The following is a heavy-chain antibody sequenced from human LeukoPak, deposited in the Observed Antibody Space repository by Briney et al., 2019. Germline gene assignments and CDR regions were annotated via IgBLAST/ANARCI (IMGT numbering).Heavy chain of an antibody. D-gene: IGHD6-19*01. V-gene: IGHV3-21*01. CDR1: GFTFSSYR. CDR3: AREGSGVAGHFDY. J-gene: IGHJ4*02. CDR2: ISSSSSYI. Sequence: AGSLRLSCAASGFTFSSYRMNWVRRAPGKGLEWVSSISSSSSYIYYADSVKGRFTISRDNAKNSLYLQMNSLRAEDTAVYYCAREGSGVAGHFDYWGQGTLVTVSS.